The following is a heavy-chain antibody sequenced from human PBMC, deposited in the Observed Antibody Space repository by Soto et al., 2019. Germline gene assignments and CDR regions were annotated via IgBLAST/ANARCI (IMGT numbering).Heavy chain of an antibody. CDR2: ISGSGGST. Sequence: GGSLRLPCAASGFTFSSYAMIWVRQAPGKGLEWVSAISGSGGSTYYADSVKGRFTISRDNSKNTLYLQMNSLRAEDTAVYYCAKDQQWLGSVSAYWVQGTLVTVSS. V-gene: IGHV3-23*01. J-gene: IGHJ4*02. CDR3: AKDQQWLGSVSAY. D-gene: IGHD6-19*01. CDR1: GFTFSSYA.